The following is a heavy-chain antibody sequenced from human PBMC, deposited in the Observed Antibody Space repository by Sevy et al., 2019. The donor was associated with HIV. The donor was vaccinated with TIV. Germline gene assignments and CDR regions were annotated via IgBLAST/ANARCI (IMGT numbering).Heavy chain of an antibody. CDR1: GYTLTALS. V-gene: IGHV1-24*01. J-gene: IGHJ4*02. Sequence: ASVKVSCKVSGYTLTALSMHWVRQAPGKGLEWMGTFDPEDGETRFAQKFQGRVTMTEETSTDTAYMELSSLRSEDTAAYFCATTKDYYDSSGYPFDHWGQGALVTVSS. CDR2: FDPEDGET. D-gene: IGHD3-22*01. CDR3: ATTKDYYDSSGYPFDH.